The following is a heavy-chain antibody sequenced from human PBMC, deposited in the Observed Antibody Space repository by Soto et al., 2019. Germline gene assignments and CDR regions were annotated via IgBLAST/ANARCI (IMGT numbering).Heavy chain of an antibody. Sequence: GGSLRLSCAASGFTFSSYGMHWVRQAPGKGLEWVAVIWYDGSNKYYADSVKGRFTISRDNSKNTLYLQMNSLRAEDTAVYYCARVRKLQRRGHYNSGMDVGGQGPTVTVSS. D-gene: IGHD6-25*01. CDR3: ARVRKLQRRGHYNSGMDV. V-gene: IGHV3-33*01. CDR1: GFTFSSYG. J-gene: IGHJ6*02. CDR2: IWYDGSNK.